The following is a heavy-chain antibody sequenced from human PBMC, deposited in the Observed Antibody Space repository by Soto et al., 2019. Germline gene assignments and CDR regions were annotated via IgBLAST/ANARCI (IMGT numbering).Heavy chain of an antibody. V-gene: IGHV4-39*01. CDR2: IYSLGNT. J-gene: IGHJ4*02. CDR3: ARQIYDSSGYYYAY. Sequence: QMQLQESGPGLVKPSETLSLTCTVSGGSISSSSYYWGWIRQPPGQGLEWLGTIYSLGNTYYNPSLKSRVTISVDKSKSQLFLKLSSVTAPDTAVYYCARQIYDSSGYYYAYSGQGTLVTVSS. D-gene: IGHD3-22*01. CDR1: GGSISSSSYY.